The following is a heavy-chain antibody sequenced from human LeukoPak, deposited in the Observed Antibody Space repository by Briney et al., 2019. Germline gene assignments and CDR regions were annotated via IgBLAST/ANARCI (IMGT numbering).Heavy chain of an antibody. J-gene: IGHJ3*02. CDR2: IIPIFGTA. CDR1: GGTFSSYA. V-gene: IGHV1-69*13. CDR3: ARGLRREHQLLRAFDI. D-gene: IGHD1-26*01. Sequence: ASVKVSCKASGGTFSSYAISWVRQAPGQGLEWMGGIIPIFGTAKYAQKFQGRVTITADESTSTAYMELSSLRSEDTAVYYCARGLRREHQLLRAFDIWGHGTMVTVSS.